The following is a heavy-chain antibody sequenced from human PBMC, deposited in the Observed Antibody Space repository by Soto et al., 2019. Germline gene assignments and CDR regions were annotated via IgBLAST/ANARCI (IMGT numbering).Heavy chain of an antibody. Sequence: RLSCAVSGFNFRSYSMSWVRQAPGKGLEWVSSISSTGGGTYYAESVKGRFTISRDNSKNTLSVQMNSLRDDDTAIYYCARALSGTMIPHFWGPGTQVTVSS. D-gene: IGHD1-7*01. CDR2: ISSTGGGT. CDR3: ARALSGTMIPHF. J-gene: IGHJ4*02. V-gene: IGHV3-23*01. CDR1: GFNFRSYS.